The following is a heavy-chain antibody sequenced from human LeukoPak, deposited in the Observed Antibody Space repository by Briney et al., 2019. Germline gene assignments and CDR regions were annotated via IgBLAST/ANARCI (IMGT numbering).Heavy chain of an antibody. D-gene: IGHD7-27*01. J-gene: IGHJ6*02. CDR1: GGSFSGYY. V-gene: IGHV4-34*01. CDR3: ARGNWGRNYGMDA. CDR2: INHSGST. Sequence: SETLSLTCAVYGGSFSGYYWSWIRQPPGKGLEWIGEINHSGSTNYNPSLKSRVTISVDTSKNQFSLKLSSVTAADPAVYYCARGNWGRNYGMDAWGQGTTVTVSS.